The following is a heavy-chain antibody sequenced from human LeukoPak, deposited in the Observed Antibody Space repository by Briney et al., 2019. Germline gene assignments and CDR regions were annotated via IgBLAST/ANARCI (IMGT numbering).Heavy chain of an antibody. J-gene: IGHJ4*02. CDR3: ARAPLRFLEWPRGDYFDY. Sequence: SETLSLTCTVSSGSISGSSYYWGWIRQPPGKGLEWIGSIYYSGGTYYNPSLKSRVTISVDTSKNQFSLKLNSVTATDTAVYYCARAPLRFLEWPRGDYFDYWGQGTLVTVSS. V-gene: IGHV4-39*02. CDR1: SGSISGSSYY. CDR2: IYYSGGT. D-gene: IGHD3-3*01.